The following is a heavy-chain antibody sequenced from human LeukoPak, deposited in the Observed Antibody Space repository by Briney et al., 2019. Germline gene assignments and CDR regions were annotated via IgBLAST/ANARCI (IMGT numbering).Heavy chain of an antibody. CDR1: GTTVSSNY. CDR2: IYSGGTT. Sequence: GGSLRLSCAASGTTVSSNYMNWVHQAPGKGLEWVSVIYSGGTTSYADSVKGRFTISRDNSKNTLYLQMDSLRAEDTAVYYCARAILFGGWLDPWGQGTLVTVSS. V-gene: IGHV3-66*01. J-gene: IGHJ5*02. D-gene: IGHD3-3*01. CDR3: ARAILFGGWLDP.